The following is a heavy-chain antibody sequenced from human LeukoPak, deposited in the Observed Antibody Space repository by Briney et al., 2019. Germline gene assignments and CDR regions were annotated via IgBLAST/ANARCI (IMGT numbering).Heavy chain of an antibody. Sequence: GESLKISCKGSGYSFTSYWIGWVRQMPGKGLEWMGIIYPGDSDTRYSPSFQGQVTISADKSISTAYLQWSSLKASDTAMYYCASPPYYYDSSGYPQYGMDVWGQGTTVTVSS. J-gene: IGHJ6*02. CDR3: ASPPYYYDSSGYPQYGMDV. V-gene: IGHV5-51*01. CDR2: IYPGDSDT. CDR1: GYSFTSYW. D-gene: IGHD3-22*01.